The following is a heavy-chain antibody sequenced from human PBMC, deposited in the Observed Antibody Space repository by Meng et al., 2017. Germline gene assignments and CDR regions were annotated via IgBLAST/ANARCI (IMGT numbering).Heavy chain of an antibody. D-gene: IGHD6-19*01. CDR1: GFTFWNYG. V-gene: IGHV3-33*01. Sequence: VGFGGRVVTPGRLFVISFAAPGFTFWNYGLRWVRQARGKGLEWVADICHDGSTKYYADSVNGRFTISSDNSKNTLYLQMNSLRAEDTAVYYCARVVYSSGWSFDYWGQGTLVTVSS. CDR3: ARVVYSSGWSFDY. J-gene: IGHJ4*02. CDR2: ICHDGSTK.